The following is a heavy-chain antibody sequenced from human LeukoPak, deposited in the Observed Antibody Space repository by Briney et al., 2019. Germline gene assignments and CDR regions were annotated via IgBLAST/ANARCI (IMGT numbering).Heavy chain of an antibody. D-gene: IGHD5-18*01. CDR1: GYTFTGYY. Sequence: ASVKVSCKASGYTFTGYYMHWVRQAPGQGLEWVGWINPNSGGTNYAQKFQGRVTKTRDTSISTAYMELSRLRSDDTAVYYCARDTAMVTYWFDPWGQGTLVTVSS. J-gene: IGHJ5*02. CDR3: ARDTAMVTYWFDP. CDR2: INPNSGGT. V-gene: IGHV1-2*02.